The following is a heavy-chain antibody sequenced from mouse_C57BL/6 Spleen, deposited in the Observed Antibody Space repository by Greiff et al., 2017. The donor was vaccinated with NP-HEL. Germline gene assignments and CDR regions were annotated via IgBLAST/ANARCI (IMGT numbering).Heavy chain of an antibody. D-gene: IGHD2-10*02. V-gene: IGHV1-47*01. CDR1: GYTFTTYP. CDR3: ARGEYGQDYDWYFDV. J-gene: IGHJ1*03. Sequence: VQVVESGAELVKPGASVKMSCKASGYTFTTYPIEWMKQNHGKSLEWIGNFHPYNDDTKYNEKFKGKATLTVEKSSSTVYLELSRLTSDDSAVYYCARGEYGQDYDWYFDVWGTGTTVTVSS. CDR2: FHPYNDDT.